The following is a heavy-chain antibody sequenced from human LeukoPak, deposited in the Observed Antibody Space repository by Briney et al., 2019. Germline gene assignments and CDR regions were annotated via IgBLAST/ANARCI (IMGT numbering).Heavy chain of an antibody. V-gene: IGHV3-11*01. D-gene: IGHD3-22*01. CDR2: ISSSGSTI. Sequence: GGSLRLSCAASGFTFDDYAMHWVRQAPGKGLEWVSYISSSGSTIYYADSVKGRFTISRDNAKNSLYLQMNSLRAEDTAVYYCARDNMIVVPQAFDIWGQGTMVTVSS. CDR1: GFTFDDYA. CDR3: ARDNMIVVPQAFDI. J-gene: IGHJ3*02.